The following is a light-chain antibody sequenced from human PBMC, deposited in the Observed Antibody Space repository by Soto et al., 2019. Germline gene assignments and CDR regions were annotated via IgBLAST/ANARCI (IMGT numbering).Light chain of an antibody. Sequence: EIVLTQSPGTLSLSPGERATLSCRASQSISSSYLAWYQQKSGQAPRLLIYGASSRATGIPDRFSGSGSGTDFTLTISRLEPEDFAAYYCQQYGSSPWTFGQGTKVEI. V-gene: IGKV3-20*01. J-gene: IGKJ1*01. CDR1: QSISSSY. CDR3: QQYGSSPWT. CDR2: GAS.